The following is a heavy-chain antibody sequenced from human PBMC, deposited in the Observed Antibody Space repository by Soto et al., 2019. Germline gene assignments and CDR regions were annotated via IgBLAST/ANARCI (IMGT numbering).Heavy chain of an antibody. V-gene: IGHV1-69*06. J-gene: IGHJ3*02. CDR3: AGYHNYYDSSGYYWFGAFDI. CDR1: ALTFSSSS. CDR2: LIAIFVTA. D-gene: IGHD3-22*01. Sequence: ASLKLSYTAPALTFSSSSFSLSLHTPGQGVEWMRRLIAIFVTANYAQKCQGRETITADKSTSTAYMELGSLRSEDTAVYYCAGYHNYYDSSGYYWFGAFDIWDQGTMVTVSS.